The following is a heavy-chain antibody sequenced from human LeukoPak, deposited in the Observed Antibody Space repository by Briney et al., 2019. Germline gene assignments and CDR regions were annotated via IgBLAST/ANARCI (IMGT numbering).Heavy chain of an antibody. CDR1: GFTFSSYW. CDR3: ARGHRVLLWFGELFDY. V-gene: IGHV3-7*05. Sequence: GGSLRLSCAASGFTFSSYWMSWVRQAPEKGLEWVANIKQDGSEKYYVDSVKGRFTISRDNAKNSLYLQMNSLRAEDTAVYYCARGHRVLLWFGELFDYWGQGTLVTVSS. D-gene: IGHD3-10*01. J-gene: IGHJ4*02. CDR2: IKQDGSEK.